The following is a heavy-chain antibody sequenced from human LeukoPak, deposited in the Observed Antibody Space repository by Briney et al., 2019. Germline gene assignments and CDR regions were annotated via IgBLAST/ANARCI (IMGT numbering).Heavy chain of an antibody. CDR2: INPNSGGT. D-gene: IGHD3-22*01. J-gene: IGHJ4*02. CDR1: GYTFTGYY. V-gene: IGHV1-2*02. Sequence: GASVKVSCKASGYTFTGYYMHWVRQAPGQGLEWMGWINPNSGGTNYAQKFQGRVTMTRDTSISTAYMELSRLRSDDTAVYYCARATYYYDSSGYPPDYWGQGTLVTVSS. CDR3: ARATYYYDSSGYPPDY.